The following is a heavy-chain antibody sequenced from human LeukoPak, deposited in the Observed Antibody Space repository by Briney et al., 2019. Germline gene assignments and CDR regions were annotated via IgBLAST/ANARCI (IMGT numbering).Heavy chain of an antibody. J-gene: IGHJ4*02. CDR1: GFTFNNAW. CDR2: IKSKTDGGTT. Sequence: KSGGSLRLSCAASGFTFNNAWMSWVRQAPGKGLEWAGRIKSKTDGGTTDYAAPVKGRFTISRDDSKKTLYLQMNGLKTEDTAVYYCTTVDFWWGQGTLVTVSS. D-gene: IGHD3-3*01. V-gene: IGHV3-15*01. CDR3: TTVDFW.